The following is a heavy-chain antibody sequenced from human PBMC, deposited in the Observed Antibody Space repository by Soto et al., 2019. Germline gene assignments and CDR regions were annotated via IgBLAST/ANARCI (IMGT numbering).Heavy chain of an antibody. CDR2: ISAYNGNT. CDR1: GYTFTSYG. Sequence: ASVKVCCKASGYTFTSYGISWVRQAPGQGPEWMGWISAYNGNTNYAQKLQGRVTMTTDTSTSTAYMELRSLRSDDTAVYYCARGFLEWLSPSFDYWGQGTLVTVSS. J-gene: IGHJ4*02. V-gene: IGHV1-18*01. CDR3: ARGFLEWLSPSFDY. D-gene: IGHD3-3*01.